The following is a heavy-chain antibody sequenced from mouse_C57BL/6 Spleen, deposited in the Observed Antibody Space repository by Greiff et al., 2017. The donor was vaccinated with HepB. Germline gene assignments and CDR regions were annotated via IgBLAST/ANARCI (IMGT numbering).Heavy chain of an antibody. CDR1: GFTFSDYG. CDR3: ARSLLYAMDY. J-gene: IGHJ4*01. V-gene: IGHV5-17*01. Sequence: EVNVVESGGGLVKPGGSLKLSCAASGFTFSDYGMHWVRQAPEKGLEWVAYISSGSSTIYYADTVKGRFTISRDNAKNTLFLQMTSLRSEDTAMYYCARSLLYAMDYWGQGTSVTVSS. CDR2: ISSGSSTI.